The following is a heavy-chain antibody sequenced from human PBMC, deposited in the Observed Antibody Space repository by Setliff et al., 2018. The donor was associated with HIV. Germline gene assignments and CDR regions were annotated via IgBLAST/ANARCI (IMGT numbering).Heavy chain of an antibody. CDR3: ASGGRSLAAQTWFDP. V-gene: IGHV4-34*01. D-gene: IGHD6-6*01. CDR2: INHSGST. Sequence: TSETLSLTCAVYGGSFSGYYWTWIRQPPGKGLEWIGQINHSGSTNYNPSLKSRVTISVDTSKNQFSLKLSSVTAADTAVYYCASGGRSLAAQTWFDPWGQGTLVTVSS. J-gene: IGHJ5*02. CDR1: GGSFSGYY.